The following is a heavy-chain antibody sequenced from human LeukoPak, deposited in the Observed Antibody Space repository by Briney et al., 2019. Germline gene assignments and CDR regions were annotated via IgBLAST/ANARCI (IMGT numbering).Heavy chain of an antibody. J-gene: IGHJ4*02. D-gene: IGHD3-22*01. CDR1: GFTFSSYA. CDR3: KTYDSSGYYYPFDY. CDR2: ISGSGGSA. Sequence: GGSLRLSCAASGFTFSSYAMSWVRQAPGKGREWVSAISGSGGSAYYADSVKGRFTISRDNSKNTLYLQMNGLRAEDTAVYYCKTYDSSGYYYPFDYWGQGTLVTVSS. V-gene: IGHV3-23*01.